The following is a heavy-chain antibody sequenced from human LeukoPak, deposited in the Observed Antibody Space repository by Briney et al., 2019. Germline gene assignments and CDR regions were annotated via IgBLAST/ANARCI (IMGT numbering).Heavy chain of an antibody. CDR3: AIYWGYFDY. V-gene: IGHV3-23*01. Sequence: PGGSLRLSCAASGFTFDDYGMSWVRQAPGKGLEWVSAISGSGGSTYYADSVKGRFTISRDNSKNTLYLQMNSLRAEDTAVYYCAIYWGYFDYWGQGTLVTVSS. D-gene: IGHD7-27*01. CDR1: GFTFDDYG. J-gene: IGHJ4*02. CDR2: ISGSGGST.